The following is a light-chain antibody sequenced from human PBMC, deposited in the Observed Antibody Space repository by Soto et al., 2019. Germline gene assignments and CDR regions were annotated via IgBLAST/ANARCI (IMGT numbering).Light chain of an antibody. Sequence: ELVLTQSPGTLSLSPGERATLSCRASQSLTNNYFAWYQQKPGRALRLLIDGASTRATGIPDRFSGSGSGTDLTLTISRLEPEDVAVYYCQQYEAVWTFGQGTKVEI. CDR1: QSLTNNY. CDR2: GAS. J-gene: IGKJ1*01. CDR3: QQYEAVWT. V-gene: IGKV3-20*01.